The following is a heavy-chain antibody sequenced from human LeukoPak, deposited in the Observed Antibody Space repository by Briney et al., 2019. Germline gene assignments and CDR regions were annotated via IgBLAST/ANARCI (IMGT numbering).Heavy chain of an antibody. J-gene: IGHJ4*02. V-gene: IGHV3-30*04. CDR2: ISYDGSNK. CDR1: GFTFSSYA. Sequence: GGSLRLSCAASGFTFSSYAMHWVRQAPGKGLEWVAVISYDGSNKYYADSVKGRFTISRDNSKNTLYLQMDSLRAEDTAVYYCARDMELWFGELQEWGQGTLVTVSS. CDR3: ARDMELWFGELQE. D-gene: IGHD3-10*01.